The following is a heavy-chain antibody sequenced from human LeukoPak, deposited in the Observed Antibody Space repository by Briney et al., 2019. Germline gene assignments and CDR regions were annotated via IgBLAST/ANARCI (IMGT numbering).Heavy chain of an antibody. V-gene: IGHV3-30*02. D-gene: IGHD3-16*01. CDR1: GFTFSSYG. CDR3: VKDLRSFPGDY. CDR2: IRYDGSNK. J-gene: IGHJ4*02. Sequence: PGGSLRLSCAASGFTFSSYGMHWVRQAPGKGLEWVAFIRYDGSNKYYADSMKGRFTISRDNSKNTLYLQMNSLRAEDTAVYYCVKDLRSFPGDYWGQGTLVTVSS.